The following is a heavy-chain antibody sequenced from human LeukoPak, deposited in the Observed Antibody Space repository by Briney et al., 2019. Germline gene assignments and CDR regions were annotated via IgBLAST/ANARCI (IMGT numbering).Heavy chain of an antibody. CDR3: ARFDLYSGSYRVLGY. J-gene: IGHJ4*02. V-gene: IGHV5-51*01. CDR2: IYPGDSDT. D-gene: IGHD1-26*01. Sequence: GESLKISCKGSGYSFTSYWIGWVRQIPGKGLEWMGIIYPGDSDTRYSPSFQGQVTISADKSISTAYLQWSSLKASDTAMYYCARFDLYSGSYRVLGYWGQGTLVTVSS. CDR1: GYSFTSYW.